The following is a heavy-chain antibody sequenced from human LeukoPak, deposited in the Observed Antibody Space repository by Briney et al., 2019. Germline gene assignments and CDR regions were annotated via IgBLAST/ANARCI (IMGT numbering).Heavy chain of an antibody. D-gene: IGHD3-22*01. V-gene: IGHV3-23*01. CDR1: GFTFSSYA. CDR2: ISGSGGST. J-gene: IGHJ4*02. Sequence: GRSLGLSCEASGFTFSSYALHWVRQAPGKGLEWVSAISGSGGSTYYADSVKGRFTISRDNSKNTLYLQMNSLRAEDTAVYYCAKVNRPITMIVVVTNFDYWGQGTLVTVSS. CDR3: AKVNRPITMIVVVTNFDY.